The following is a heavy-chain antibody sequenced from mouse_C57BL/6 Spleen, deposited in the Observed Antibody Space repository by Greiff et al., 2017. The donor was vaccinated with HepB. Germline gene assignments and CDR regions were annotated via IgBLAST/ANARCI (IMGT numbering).Heavy chain of an antibody. J-gene: IGHJ3*01. V-gene: IGHV14-4*01. CDR3: TGTKVVARGWFAY. D-gene: IGHD1-1*01. CDR1: GFNIKDDY. Sequence: EVQLQQSGAELVRPGASVKLSCTASGFNIKDDYMHWVKQRPEQGLEWIGWIDPENGDTEYASKFQSKATITADTSSNTAYLQLSSLTSEDTAVYYCTGTKVVARGWFAYWGQGTLVTVSA. CDR2: IDPENGDT.